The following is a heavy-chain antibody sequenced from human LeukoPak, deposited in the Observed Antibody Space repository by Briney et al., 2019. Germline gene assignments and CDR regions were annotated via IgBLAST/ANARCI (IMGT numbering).Heavy chain of an antibody. J-gene: IGHJ4*02. V-gene: IGHV3-73*01. CDR1: GFTFSGSA. D-gene: IGHD5-12*01. Sequence: TGGSLRLSCAASGFTFSGSAMHWGRQASGKGLEWVGRIRSKANSYATAYAASVKGRFTISRDDSKNTAYLQMNSLKTEDTAVYYRTRHPHSGYDLGNDYWGQGTLVTVSS. CDR3: TRHPHSGYDLGNDY. CDR2: IRSKANSYAT.